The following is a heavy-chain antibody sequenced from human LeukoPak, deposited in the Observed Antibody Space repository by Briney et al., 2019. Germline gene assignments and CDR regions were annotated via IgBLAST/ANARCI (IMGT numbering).Heavy chain of an antibody. J-gene: IGHJ4*02. CDR2: INRSGST. CDR3: TPYTTGNFGFDY. V-gene: IGHV4-34*01. D-gene: IGHD6-19*01. CDR1: GGSISSYY. Sequence: PSETLSLTCTVSGGSISSYYWSWIRQPPGKGLEWIGEINRSGSTKYNPSLKSRVTISLDTSKNQFSLKLSSVASADTAVYYCTPYTTGNFGFDYWGQGTLVTVSS.